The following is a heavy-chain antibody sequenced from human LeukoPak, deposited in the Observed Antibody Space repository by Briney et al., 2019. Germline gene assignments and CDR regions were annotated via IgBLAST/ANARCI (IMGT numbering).Heavy chain of an antibody. CDR3: AKDVLYCGGDCYHFDY. Sequence: GRSLRLSCVASGFTFSSYGMHWVRQAPGKGLEWEAVISYDGSNKYYADSVKGRFTISRDNSKNTLYLQMNSLRAEDTAVYYCAKDVLYCGGDCYHFDYWGQGTLVTVSS. V-gene: IGHV3-30*18. J-gene: IGHJ4*02. D-gene: IGHD2-21*02. CDR2: ISYDGSNK. CDR1: GFTFSSYG.